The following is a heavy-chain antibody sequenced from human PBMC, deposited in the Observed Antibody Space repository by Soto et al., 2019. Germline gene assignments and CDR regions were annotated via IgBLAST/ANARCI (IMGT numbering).Heavy chain of an antibody. Sequence: EVQLVESGGGLVQPGGSLRLSCAASGFTFSSYWMHWVRQAPGKGLVWVSRIKTDGTTTNYADSVKGRFTISRDNAKNTLYLQMNSLRVEDTALYYCVRGWNRDSDYWGQGTLVTVSS. CDR1: GFTFSSYW. D-gene: IGHD1-1*01. CDR3: VRGWNRDSDY. V-gene: IGHV3-74*01. CDR2: IKTDGTTT. J-gene: IGHJ4*02.